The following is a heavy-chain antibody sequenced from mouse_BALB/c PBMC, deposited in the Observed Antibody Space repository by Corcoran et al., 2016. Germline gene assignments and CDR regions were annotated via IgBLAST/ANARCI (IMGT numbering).Heavy chain of an antibody. Sequence: EVQLQQSGAELVKPGASVKLSCTASGFNIKDTYMHWVKQRPEQGLEWIGRIDPANGNTKYDTKFQGKATITEDTSSNTAYLQLSSLASEDTAVYYCARSWDVDYWGQGTTLTVSS. CDR3: ARSWDVDY. V-gene: IGHV14-3*02. D-gene: IGHD4-1*01. CDR1: GFNIKDTY. J-gene: IGHJ2*01. CDR2: IDPANGNT.